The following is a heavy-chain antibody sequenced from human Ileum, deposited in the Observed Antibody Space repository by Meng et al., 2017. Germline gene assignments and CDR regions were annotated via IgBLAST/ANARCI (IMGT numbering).Heavy chain of an antibody. V-gene: IGHV4-59*13. D-gene: IGHD1/OR15-1a*01. CDR1: GGSINSGN. CDR3: AWCYGLSWNMGT. CDR2: RYFTASI. J-gene: IGHJ4*02. Sequence: QGQVQEVGPGRVEPAEALSLTFTVQGGSINSGNFTLIRQTPGKGLGFIGRRYFTASIHYNPSLKSRVTISAVTSKKQSSTSLSSVTAADTAVYYCAWCYGLSWNMGTWGQGALVTVSS.